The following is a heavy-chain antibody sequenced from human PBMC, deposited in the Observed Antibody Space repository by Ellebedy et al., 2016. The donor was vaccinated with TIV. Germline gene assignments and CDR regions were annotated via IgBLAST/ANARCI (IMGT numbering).Heavy chain of an antibody. V-gene: IGHV3-48*01. CDR1: GLNLSDYT. J-gene: IGHJ4*02. Sequence: GESLKISXAASGLNLSDYTMNWVRQAPGKGLEWISYISGSTGPIHYADSVKGRFTISSDKARNLLYLEMNSLRVEHTAVFYCASLESYGFDQWGQGTLVTVSS. CDR3: ASLESYGFDQ. D-gene: IGHD3-16*01. CDR2: ISGSTGPI.